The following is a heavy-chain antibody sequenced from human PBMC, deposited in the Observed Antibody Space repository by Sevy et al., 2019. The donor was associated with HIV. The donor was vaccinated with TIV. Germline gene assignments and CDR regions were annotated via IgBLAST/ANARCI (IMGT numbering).Heavy chain of an antibody. CDR3: AGGEAGAGTRFDP. J-gene: IGHJ5*02. CDR2: IYTSGST. V-gene: IGHV4-4*07. Sequence: SETLSLTCTVSGCSISSYYWSWIRQPAGKGLEWIWRIYTSGSTNYNPSLKSRITMSVDTSKNQFSLQLSAVTAADTAVYYCAGGEAGAGTRFDPWGQGTLVTVSS. CDR1: GCSISSYY. D-gene: IGHD6-19*01.